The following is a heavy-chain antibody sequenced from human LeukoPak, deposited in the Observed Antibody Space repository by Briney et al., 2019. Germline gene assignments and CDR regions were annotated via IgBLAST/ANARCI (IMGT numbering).Heavy chain of an antibody. Sequence: SETLSLTCAVSGYSISSGYYWGWIRQPPGKGLEWIGSIYHSGSTYYNPSLKSRATISVDTSKNQFSLKLSSVTAADTAVYYCARLSMITFGGVIAAFDYWGQGTLVTVSS. CDR2: IYHSGST. J-gene: IGHJ4*02. D-gene: IGHD3-16*02. CDR1: GYSISSGYY. CDR3: ARLSMITFGGVIAAFDY. V-gene: IGHV4-38-2*01.